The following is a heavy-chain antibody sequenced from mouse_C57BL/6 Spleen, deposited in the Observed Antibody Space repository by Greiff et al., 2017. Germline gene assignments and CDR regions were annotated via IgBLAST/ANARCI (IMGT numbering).Heavy chain of an antibody. CDR3: AKGHFDY. V-gene: IGHV5-4*01. J-gene: IGHJ2*01. CDR2: ISDGGSYT. CDR1: GFTFSSYD. Sequence: EVQVVESGGGLVKPGGSLKLSCAASGFTFSSYDMSWVRQTPEKRLEWVATISDGGSYTYYPDNVKGRFTFSRDNAKSNLYLQMSHLKSEDTALYYCAKGHFDYWGKGTTLTVSS.